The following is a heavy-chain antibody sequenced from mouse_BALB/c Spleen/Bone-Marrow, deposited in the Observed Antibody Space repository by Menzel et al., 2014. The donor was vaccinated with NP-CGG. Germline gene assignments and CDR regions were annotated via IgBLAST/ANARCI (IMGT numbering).Heavy chain of an antibody. CDR1: GFAFSSYD. CDR2: ISSGGSYT. Sequence: DVKLVESGGGLVKPGGSLKLSCAASGFAFSSYDMSWVRQTPEKRLEWVATISSGGSYTYYPDSVKGRFTISRDNARNTLYLQMSSLRSEDTALYYCVRRVQLDYWGQGTTLTVSS. J-gene: IGHJ2*01. CDR3: VRRVQLDY. V-gene: IGHV5-9*02.